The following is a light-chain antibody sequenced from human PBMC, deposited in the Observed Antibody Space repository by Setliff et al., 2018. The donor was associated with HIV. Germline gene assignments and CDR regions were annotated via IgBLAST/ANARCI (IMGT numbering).Light chain of an antibody. V-gene: IGLV2-8*01. J-gene: IGLJ1*01. Sequence: QSALTQPPSASGSPGQSVTISCTGTSSDVGGYNYVSWYQQHPGKAPKLMIYEVSKRPSGVPDRFSGSKSGNTASLTISGLQAEDEANYYCLSHTSRSTYVFGTGTKVTVL. CDR3: LSHTSRSTYV. CDR2: EVS. CDR1: SSDVGGYNY.